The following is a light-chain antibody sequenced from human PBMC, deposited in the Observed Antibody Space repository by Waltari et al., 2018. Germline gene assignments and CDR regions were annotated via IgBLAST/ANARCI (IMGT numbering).Light chain of an antibody. J-gene: IGLJ3*02. CDR2: INSDGSH. CDR1: SGYSSNI. Sequence: QLVLTQSPSASASLGASVKLTCTLSSGYSSNIVAWHQQQPEKGPRYVMKINSDGSHNKGDEIPDRFSGSSSGAERYLTISSVQPEDEADYYCQTGGHGSWVFGGGTTLTVL. CDR3: QTGGHGSWV. V-gene: IGLV4-69*01.